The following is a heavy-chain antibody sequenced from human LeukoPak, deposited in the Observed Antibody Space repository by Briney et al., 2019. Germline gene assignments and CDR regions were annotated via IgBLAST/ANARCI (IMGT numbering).Heavy chain of an antibody. CDR1: GFTFNSYI. CDR3: TTIPPPLVTFGGAVF. Sequence: PGGSLRLSCTASGFTFNSYIMNWVRQAPGKGLEWVSSISSSSSYIYYADSVKGRFTTSRDSAKNSLYLHMNSLRAEDTAVYYCTTIPPPLVTFGGAVFWGQGTVVTVSS. D-gene: IGHD3-16*01. V-gene: IGHV3-21*01. CDR2: ISSSSSYI. J-gene: IGHJ4*02.